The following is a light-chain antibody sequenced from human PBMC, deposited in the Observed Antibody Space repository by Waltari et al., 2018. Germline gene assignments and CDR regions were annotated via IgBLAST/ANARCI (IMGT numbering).Light chain of an antibody. CDR3: QKYGTRPAT. Sequence: DIVLTQSPGTLSLSPGDRATLSCRASQSVGRTLAWYQQRPGQAPRLLIYDASSRSTGIPYRFSGSGSGTDFSLTISRLGPEDFAGYYCQKYGTRPATIGQGTKVKVK. CDR2: DAS. J-gene: IGKJ1*01. V-gene: IGKV3-20*01. CDR1: QSVGRT.